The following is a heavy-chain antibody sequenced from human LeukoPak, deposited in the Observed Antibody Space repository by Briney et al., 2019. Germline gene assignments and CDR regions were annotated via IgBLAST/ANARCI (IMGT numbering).Heavy chain of an antibody. J-gene: IGHJ6*02. D-gene: IGHD5-18*01. CDR1: GFTFGSYS. CDR3: ARDSKIQLWLRIVDYYGMDV. V-gene: IGHV3-21*01. CDR2: ISSSSSYI. Sequence: PGGSLRLSCAASGFTFGSYSMNWVRQAPGKGLEWVSSISSSSSYIYYADSVKGRFTISRDNAKNSLYLQMNSLRAEDTAVYYCARDSKIQLWLRIVDYYGMDVWGQGTTVTVSS.